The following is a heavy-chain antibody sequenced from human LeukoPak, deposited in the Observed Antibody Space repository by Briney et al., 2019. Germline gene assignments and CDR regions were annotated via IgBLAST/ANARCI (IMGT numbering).Heavy chain of an antibody. CDR3: ANRYCSSTTCYDDRGAFDY. Sequence: PSETLSLTCTVSGYSISSGNYWDWIRQPPGEGLEWIGSIYHSGSTYYNPSLKSRVTISVDTSKNQFSLKLSSVTAADTAVYYCANRYCSSTTCYDDRGAFDYWGQGTLVTVSS. CDR2: IYHSGST. CDR1: GYSISSGNY. V-gene: IGHV4-38-2*02. J-gene: IGHJ4*02. D-gene: IGHD2-2*01.